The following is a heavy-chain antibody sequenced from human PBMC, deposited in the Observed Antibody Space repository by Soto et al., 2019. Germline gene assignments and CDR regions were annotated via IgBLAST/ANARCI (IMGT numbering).Heavy chain of an antibody. J-gene: IGHJ3*02. Sequence: EVQLVESGGGLVQPGGSLRLSCAASGFTVSSNYMSWVRQAPGKGLEWVSVIYSGGSTYYADSVKGRFTISRDNSKNTLYLQMNSLRAEDTAVYYGASRYFDWTDAFDIWGQGTMVTVSS. V-gene: IGHV3-66*01. CDR1: GFTVSSNY. CDR3: ASRYFDWTDAFDI. D-gene: IGHD3-9*01. CDR2: IYSGGST.